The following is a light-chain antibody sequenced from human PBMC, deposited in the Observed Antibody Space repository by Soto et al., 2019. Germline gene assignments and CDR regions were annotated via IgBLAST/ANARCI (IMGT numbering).Light chain of an antibody. V-gene: IGKV3-15*01. CDR3: QQYNKWPLP. CDR1: HSVRSN. J-gene: IGKJ5*01. CDR2: RAS. Sequence: DIVLTQSTGTLSVSQRAGATLSCRASHSVRSNLAWYQQKPGQAPRLLIYRASTRATGLPDRFSGSGSETEFTLTISSLQSADFAVYYCQQYNKWPLPFGIGTRLEIK.